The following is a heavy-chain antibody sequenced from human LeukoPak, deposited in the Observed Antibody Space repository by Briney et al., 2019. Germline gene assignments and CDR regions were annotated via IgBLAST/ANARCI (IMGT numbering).Heavy chain of an antibody. J-gene: IGHJ5*02. V-gene: IGHV4-34*01. CDR3: ARESNYYGSGTGWFDP. CDR1: GGSFSGYY. Sequence: SETLSLTCAVYGGSFSGYYWSWIRQPPGKGLEWIGEINHSGSTYYNPSLKSRVTISVDTSKNQFSLKLSSVTAADTAVYYCARESNYYGSGTGWFDPWGQGTLVTVSS. CDR2: INHSGST. D-gene: IGHD3-10*01.